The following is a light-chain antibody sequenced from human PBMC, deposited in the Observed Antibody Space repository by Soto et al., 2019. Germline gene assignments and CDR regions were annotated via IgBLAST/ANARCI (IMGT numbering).Light chain of an antibody. J-gene: IGKJ5*01. V-gene: IGKV1-39*01. Sequence: DIQMTQSPSSLSASVGDRVTSTCRASQSISSYLNWYQQKPGKAPKLLIYAASSLQSGVPSRFSGSGSGTDFTLTISSLQPEDFATYYCQQSYSTLRTFGQGTRLEIK. CDR2: AAS. CDR3: QQSYSTLRT. CDR1: QSISSY.